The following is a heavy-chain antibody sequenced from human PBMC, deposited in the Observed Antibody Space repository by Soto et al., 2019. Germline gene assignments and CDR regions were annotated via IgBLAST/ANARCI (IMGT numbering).Heavy chain of an antibody. Sequence: QLQLQESGSGLVKPSQTLSLTCAVSGGSISSGGYSWSWIRQPPGKGLEWIGYIYHSGSTYYNPSPQSRVTISVDRLKNQFSLKLSSVTAADTPVYYCARAVYSGYDFDYWGQGTLVTVSS. CDR2: IYHSGST. V-gene: IGHV4-30-2*01. D-gene: IGHD5-12*01. CDR1: GGSISSGGYS. CDR3: ARAVYSGYDFDY. J-gene: IGHJ4*02.